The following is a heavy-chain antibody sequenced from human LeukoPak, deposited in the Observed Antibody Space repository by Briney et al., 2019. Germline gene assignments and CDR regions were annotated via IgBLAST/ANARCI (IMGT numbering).Heavy chain of an antibody. J-gene: IGHJ5*02. V-gene: IGHV3-64*01. CDR1: EFTFSSYA. CDR3: ARGVGAFSNWFDP. CDR2: ISSNGGST. D-gene: IGHD1-26*01. Sequence: GGSLRLSCAASEFTFSSYAMHWVRQAPGKGLEYVSAISSNGGSTYYANSVKGRFTISRDNSKNTLYLQMGSLRAEDMAVYYCARGVGAFSNWFDPWGQGTLVTVSS.